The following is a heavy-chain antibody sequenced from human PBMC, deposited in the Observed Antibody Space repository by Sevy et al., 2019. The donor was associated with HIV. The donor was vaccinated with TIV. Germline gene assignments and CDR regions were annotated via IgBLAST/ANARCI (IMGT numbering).Heavy chain of an antibody. V-gene: IGHV4-61*01. CDR1: GGSVSSGSYY. D-gene: IGHD3-3*01. Sequence: SETLSLTCTVSGGSVSSGSYYWSWIRQPPGKGLGWIGYIYYSGSTNYNPSLKSRVTISVDTSKNQFSLKLSSVTAADTAVYYCARESVRYDRTDYWGQGTLVTVSS. CDR3: ARESVRYDRTDY. CDR2: IYYSGST. J-gene: IGHJ4*02.